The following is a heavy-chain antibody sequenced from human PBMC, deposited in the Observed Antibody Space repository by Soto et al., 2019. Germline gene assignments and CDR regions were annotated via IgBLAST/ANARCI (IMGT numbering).Heavy chain of an antibody. CDR2: INPKFGDT. J-gene: IGHJ6*02. CDR3: ARNMDYYYGRGSGNGHGV. D-gene: IGHD3-10*02. V-gene: IGHV1-2*02. CDR1: GYTFTAYH. Sequence: QVQLVQSGAEVKEPGDSVRVSCEASGYTFTAYHIPWVRQAPGQGLEWMGWINPKFGDTTYAQDFQGRVSMTRDMSISTVYMELSRLTSDDAAIYDCARNMDYYYGRGSGNGHGVWGQGTTVTVFS.